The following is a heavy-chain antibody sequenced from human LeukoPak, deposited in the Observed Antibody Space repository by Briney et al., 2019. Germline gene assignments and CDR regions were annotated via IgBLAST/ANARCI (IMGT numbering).Heavy chain of an antibody. V-gene: IGHV3-23*01. CDR3: ASQGGDYYGSGSYYPLGN. CDR2: ISGSGGST. J-gene: IGHJ4*02. CDR1: GFTFSSYA. Sequence: GSLRLSCAASGFTFSSYAMSWVRQAPGKGLEWVSAISGSGGSTYYADSVKGRFTISRDNAKNSLYLQMNSLRAEDTAVYYCASQGGDYYGSGSYYPLGNWGQGTLVTVSS. D-gene: IGHD3-10*01.